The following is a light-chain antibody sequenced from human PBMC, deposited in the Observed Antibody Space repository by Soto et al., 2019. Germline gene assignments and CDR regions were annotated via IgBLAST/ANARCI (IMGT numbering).Light chain of an antibody. CDR2: DAS. J-gene: IGKJ1*01. Sequence: EIVMTHSPATLSVSKGERATLSCRASQTIGSNLAWYQRRPGQPPRLLIYDASTRATDIPARFTGSGSGTEFTLTISSLQSDDFATYYCQQYNSYPRTFGQGTNVDIK. CDR1: QTIGSN. V-gene: IGKV3-15*01. CDR3: QQYNSYPRT.